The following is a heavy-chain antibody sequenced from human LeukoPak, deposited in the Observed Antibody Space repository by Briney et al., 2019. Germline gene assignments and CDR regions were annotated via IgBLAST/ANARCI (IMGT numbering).Heavy chain of an antibody. V-gene: IGHV4-4*02. CDR2: IYHNGST. CDR1: GGSISSSNW. D-gene: IGHD2-2*01. Sequence: PSETLSLTCAVSGGSISSSNWWNWVRQPPGKGLEWIGEIYHNGSTNYNPSLKSRVTISVDKSKNQFSLKLSSVTAADTAVYYCARRPFVVVPAVTRARDYYYGMDVWGQGTTVTVSS. J-gene: IGHJ6*02. CDR3: ARRPFVVVPAVTRARDYYYGMDV.